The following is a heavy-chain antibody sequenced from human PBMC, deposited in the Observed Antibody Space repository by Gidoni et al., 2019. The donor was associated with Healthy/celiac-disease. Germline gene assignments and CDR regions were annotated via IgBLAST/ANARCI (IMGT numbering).Heavy chain of an antibody. CDR1: GVTFSSYA. J-gene: IGHJ4*02. CDR2: ISGSGGST. Sequence: EVQLLESGGGLVQPGGSLRLSCAASGVTFSSYAMSWVRQAPGKGLEGVSAISGSGGSTYYADSVKGRFTISRDNSKNTLYLQMNSLRAEDTAVYYCAKVRSQGYGGTEFDYWGQGTLVTVSS. CDR3: AKVRSQGYGGTEFDY. V-gene: IGHV3-23*01. D-gene: IGHD4-17*01.